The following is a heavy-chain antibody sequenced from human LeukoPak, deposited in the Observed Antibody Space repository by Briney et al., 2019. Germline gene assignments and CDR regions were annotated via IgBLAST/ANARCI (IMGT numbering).Heavy chain of an antibody. D-gene: IGHD6-13*01. CDR2: IYYSGST. V-gene: IGHV4-61*08. Sequence: SETLSLTCTVSGGSISSGGYYWSWIRQHPGKGLEWIGYIYYSGSTNYNPSLKSRVTISVDTSKNQLSLKLSSVTAADTAVYYCASLRGVFYYYMDVWGKGTTVTVSS. J-gene: IGHJ6*03. CDR1: GGSISSGGYY. CDR3: ASLRGVFYYYMDV.